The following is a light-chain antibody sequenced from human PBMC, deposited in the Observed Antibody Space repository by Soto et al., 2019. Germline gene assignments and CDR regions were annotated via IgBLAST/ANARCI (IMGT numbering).Light chain of an antibody. CDR3: QQYGSFSPIT. V-gene: IGKV1-5*01. CDR1: RSISNW. Sequence: DIQMTQSPSTLSASVGDRVTITCRASRSISNWLAWYQQRPGIAPKLLIFDPSILQSGVPSRFSGSGSGTEFTLSISRLQTDDFATYYCQQYGSFSPITFGGGTKVEI. J-gene: IGKJ4*01. CDR2: DPS.